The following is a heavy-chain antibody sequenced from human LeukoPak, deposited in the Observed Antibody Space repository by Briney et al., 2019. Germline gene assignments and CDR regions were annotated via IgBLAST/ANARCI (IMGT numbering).Heavy chain of an antibody. D-gene: IGHD6-6*01. Sequence: KPSETLSLTCTVSGGSIYSSSYYWSWIRQPAGKGLEWIGRIYTSGSTNYNPSLKSRVTMSVDTSKNQFSLKLSSVTAADTAVYYCASSSSPYYMDVWGKGTTVTVSS. CDR1: GGSIYSSSYY. V-gene: IGHV4-61*02. CDR3: ASSSSPYYMDV. J-gene: IGHJ6*03. CDR2: IYTSGST.